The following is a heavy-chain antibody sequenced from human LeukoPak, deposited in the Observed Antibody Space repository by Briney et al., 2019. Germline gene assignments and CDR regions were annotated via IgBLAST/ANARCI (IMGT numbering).Heavy chain of an antibody. CDR3: ARDANLNLDYGGNPASDY. V-gene: IGHV1-2*06. CDR1: GYTFTGYY. D-gene: IGHD4-23*01. J-gene: IGHJ4*02. CDR2: INPNSGGT. Sequence: GASVKVSCKAAGYTFTGYYMFWVRQAPGQGLEWMGRINPNSGGTNYAQKLQGRVTMTTDTSTSTAYMELRSLRSDDTAVYYCARDANLNLDYGGNPASDYWGQGTLVTVSS.